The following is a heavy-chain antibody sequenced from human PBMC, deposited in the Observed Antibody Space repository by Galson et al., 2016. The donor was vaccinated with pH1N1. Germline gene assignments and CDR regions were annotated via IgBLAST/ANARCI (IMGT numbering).Heavy chain of an antibody. CDR1: GGSISSHY. J-gene: IGHJ5*02. CDR3: ATVLWFGELGGWFDP. Sequence: ETLSLTCSVSGGSISSHYWSWIRQPPGKGLEWIGYIYYSGSTNYNPSLKSRVTISVDTSKNQFSLKLTSVTAADTAVYFCATVLWFGELGGWFDPWGQGTLVTVSS. V-gene: IGHV4-59*11. CDR2: IYYSGST. D-gene: IGHD3-10*01.